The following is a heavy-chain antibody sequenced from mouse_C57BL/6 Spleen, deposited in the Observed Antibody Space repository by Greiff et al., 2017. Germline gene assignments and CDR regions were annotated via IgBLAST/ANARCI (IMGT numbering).Heavy chain of an antibody. CDR1: GYTFTDYE. D-gene: IGHD2-3*01. Sequence: QVQLQQSGAELVRPGASVTLSCKASGYTFTDYEMHWVKQTPVHGLEWIGAIDPATGGTAYNQKFKGKAILTADKSSSTAYMELRSLTSEDSAVYYCTRSCDGKLLYFDYWGQGTTLTVSS. CDR3: TRSCDGKLLYFDY. V-gene: IGHV1-15*01. CDR2: IDPATGGT. J-gene: IGHJ2*01.